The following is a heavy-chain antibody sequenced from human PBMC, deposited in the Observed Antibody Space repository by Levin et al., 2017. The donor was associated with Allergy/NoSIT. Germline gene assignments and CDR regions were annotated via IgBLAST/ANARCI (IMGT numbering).Heavy chain of an antibody. CDR3: ARWFAVDRSYFDY. CDR1: GFTFSIYS. D-gene: IGHD2-15*01. V-gene: IGHV3-48*02. Sequence: GGSLRLSCAASGFTFSIYSMHWVRQAPGKGLEWVSYIGGTTSTILYADSVKGRFTISRDNAKNSLYLQMNSLRDEDTALYYCARWFAVDRSYFDYWGQGTLVTVSS. J-gene: IGHJ4*02. CDR2: IGGTTSTI.